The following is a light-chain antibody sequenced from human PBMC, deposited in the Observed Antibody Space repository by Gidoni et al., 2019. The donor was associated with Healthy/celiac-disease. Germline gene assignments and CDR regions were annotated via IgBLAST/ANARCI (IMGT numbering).Light chain of an antibody. J-gene: IGKJ4*01. V-gene: IGKV3-11*01. CDR3: QQRSNWLT. CDR2: DAS. Sequence: EIVLTPSPATLSLSPGERATLSCRASQSVSSYLAWYQQKPGQAPRLLSYDASNRATGIPARFSGSGSGTDFTLTISSLEPEDFAVYYCQQRSNWLTFXGXTTVEIK. CDR1: QSVSSY.